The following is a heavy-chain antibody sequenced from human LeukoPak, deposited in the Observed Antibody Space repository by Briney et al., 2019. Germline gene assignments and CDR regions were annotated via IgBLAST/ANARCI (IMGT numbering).Heavy chain of an antibody. D-gene: IGHD2-2*01. Sequence: GESLKISCKGSGYSFTSYWIGGVRQMPGQGLGWMGIIYPGDSDTRYSPSFQGQVTISADKSISTAYLQWSSLQASDTAMYYCARRVPAANHAFDIWGRRTMVTVSS. J-gene: IGHJ3*02. V-gene: IGHV5-51*01. CDR2: IYPGDSDT. CDR1: GYSFTSYW. CDR3: ARRVPAANHAFDI.